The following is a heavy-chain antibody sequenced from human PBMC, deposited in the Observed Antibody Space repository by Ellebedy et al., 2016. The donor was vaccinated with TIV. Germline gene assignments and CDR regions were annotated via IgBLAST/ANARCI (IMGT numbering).Heavy chain of an antibody. CDR3: ARSGASAGMY. D-gene: IGHD6-13*01. CDR1: GFSFSDYW. CDR2: IMQDGSEK. J-gene: IGHJ4*02. V-gene: IGHV3-7*03. Sequence: GGSLRLXXAASGFSFSDYWMSWVRQAPGKGLEWVANIMQDGSEKYYVDSVKGRFTISRDNAKNSLYLQMNSLRVEDTAVYYCARSGASAGMYWGQGTQVTVSS.